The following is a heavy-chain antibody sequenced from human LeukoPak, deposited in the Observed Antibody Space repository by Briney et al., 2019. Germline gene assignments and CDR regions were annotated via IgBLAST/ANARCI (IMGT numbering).Heavy chain of an antibody. CDR2: IIPIFGTA. Sequence: AASVKVSCKASGGTFSSYAISGVRQAPGQGLEWMGGIIPIFGTANYAQKFQGRVTITTDESTSTAYMELSSLRSEDTAVYYCARNRCPGYCSGGSCYSQHAFDIWGQGTMVTVSS. CDR3: ARNRCPGYCSGGSCYSQHAFDI. V-gene: IGHV1-69*05. CDR1: GGTFSSYA. D-gene: IGHD2-15*01. J-gene: IGHJ3*02.